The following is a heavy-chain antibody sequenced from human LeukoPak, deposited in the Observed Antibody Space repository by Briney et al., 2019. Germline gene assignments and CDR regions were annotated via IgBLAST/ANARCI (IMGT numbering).Heavy chain of an antibody. CDR2: ISGNGGGT. D-gene: IGHD1-26*01. CDR3: AKVILRSGAPKYFDY. CDR1: GFTFSSYA. J-gene: IGHJ4*02. V-gene: IGHV3-23*01. Sequence: GGSLRLSCAAPGFTFSSYAMSWVRQAPGKGLEWVSTISGNGGGTYYADSAKGRFTISRDNSKNTLYLQMNSLRAEDTAVYYCAKVILRSGAPKYFDYWGQGTLVTVSS.